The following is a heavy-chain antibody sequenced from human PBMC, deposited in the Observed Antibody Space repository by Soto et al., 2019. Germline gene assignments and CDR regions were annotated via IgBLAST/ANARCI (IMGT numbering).Heavy chain of an antibody. CDR3: ARVGGDDFGDSGGFDY. CDR2: IYYSGRT. D-gene: IGHD4-17*01. V-gene: IGHV4-59*01. CDR1: GGSLRDYF. Sequence: XTLSLPCTVSGGSLRDYFWTWIRQPPGKGLEWIGYIYYSGRTNYNPSLKSRVSISVETSKNNFSLQLRSVTAAETAVYYCARVGGDDFGDSGGFDYWGQGTLGTVSS. J-gene: IGHJ4*02.